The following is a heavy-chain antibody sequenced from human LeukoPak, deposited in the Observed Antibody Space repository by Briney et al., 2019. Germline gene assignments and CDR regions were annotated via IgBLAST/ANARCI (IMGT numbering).Heavy chain of an antibody. Sequence: ASVKVSCKASGYTFTSYGISWVRQAPGQGLEWMGWISAYNGNTNYAQKLQGRVTMTTDTSTSTAYMELRSLRSDDTAVYYCARDRISIVGATAYYYYMDVWGKGTTVTVSS. CDR3: ARDRISIVGATAYYYYMDV. D-gene: IGHD1-26*01. J-gene: IGHJ6*03. V-gene: IGHV1-18*01. CDR1: GYTFTSYG. CDR2: ISAYNGNT.